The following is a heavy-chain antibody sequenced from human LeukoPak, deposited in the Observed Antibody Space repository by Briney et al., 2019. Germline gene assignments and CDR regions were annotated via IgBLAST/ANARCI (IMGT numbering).Heavy chain of an antibody. J-gene: IGHJ6*03. CDR2: IYHSGRT. CDR1: GYSISSGYY. D-gene: IGHD6-19*01. V-gene: IGHV4-38-2*02. CDR3: ARDGAVAPDSYYYYYYMDV. Sequence: SETLSLTCTVSGYSISSGYYWGWIRQPPGKGLEWIGSIYHSGRTFYNPSLKSRVTISVDTSKNQFSLKLSSVTAADTAVYYCARDGAVAPDSYYYYYYMDVWGKGTTVTISS.